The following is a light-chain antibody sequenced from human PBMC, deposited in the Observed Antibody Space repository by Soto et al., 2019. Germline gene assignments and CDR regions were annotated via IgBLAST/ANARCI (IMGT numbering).Light chain of an antibody. CDR1: QTVTSSF. Sequence: EIVLTQPPGTLSLSPGERATLSCRASQTVTSSFLAWYQQKPGQAPRLLIYGASIRATGIPDRLSGSGSGTDFTLTISRLEPEDFAVYYCQQYGSSPLTFGGGTKVDIK. V-gene: IGKV3-20*01. CDR3: QQYGSSPLT. J-gene: IGKJ4*01. CDR2: GAS.